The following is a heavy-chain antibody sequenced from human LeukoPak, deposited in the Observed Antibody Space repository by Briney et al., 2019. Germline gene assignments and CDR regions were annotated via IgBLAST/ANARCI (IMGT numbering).Heavy chain of an antibody. J-gene: IGHJ4*02. Sequence: GGSLRLSCAASGFTFSDYYMSWIRQAPGKGLEWVSYISSSSSYTNYADSVKGRFTISRDIAKNSLYLQMNSLRAEDTAVYYCARNGGYSGYDFDYWGQGTLVTVSS. CDR1: GFTFSDYY. D-gene: IGHD5-12*01. CDR2: ISSSSSYT. CDR3: ARNGGYSGYDFDY. V-gene: IGHV3-11*06.